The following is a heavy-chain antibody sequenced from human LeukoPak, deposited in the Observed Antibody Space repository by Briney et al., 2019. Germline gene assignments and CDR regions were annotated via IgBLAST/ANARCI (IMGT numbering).Heavy chain of an antibody. D-gene: IGHD6-6*01. CDR2: INLNSVGT. CDR3: GALGWAARPQFIDY. CDR1: GYTFTGYY. V-gene: IGHV1-2*02. J-gene: IGHJ4*02. Sequence: ASVEVSCKASGYTFTGYYMHWVRQAPGQGLGWKGWINLNSVGTNYAQKFKGKVTITRDTSISPAYMERSTLRSGAPAVYYGGALGWAARPQFIDYWGQGTLVTVSS.